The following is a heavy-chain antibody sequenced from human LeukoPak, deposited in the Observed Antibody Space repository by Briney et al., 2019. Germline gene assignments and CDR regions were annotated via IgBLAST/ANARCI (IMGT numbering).Heavy chain of an antibody. D-gene: IGHD1-14*01. CDR1: LDSTTSNF. V-gene: IGHV4-4*02. Sequence: SETLSLTCTVSLDSTTSNFWSWVLQSPGKGLEWIGEIHRSGSPNYNPSLQSRVTISIDRSRNQIALELSSVTAADTAVYYCAREILGGFNPGAYWGQGTLVTVSS. CDR3: AREILGGFNPGAY. J-gene: IGHJ4*02. CDR2: IHRSGSP.